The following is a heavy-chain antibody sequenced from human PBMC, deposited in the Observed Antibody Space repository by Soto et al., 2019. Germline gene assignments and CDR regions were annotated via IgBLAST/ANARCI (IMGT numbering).Heavy chain of an antibody. Sequence: PSETLALTCTVSGGSISRGGYYWSWIRQHPGKGLEWIGYIYYSGSTYYNPSLKSRVTISVDTSKNQFSLKLSSVTAADTAVYYCARVFSDSSSFFXPWGQGTLVXVSS. J-gene: IGHJ5*02. CDR1: GGSISRGGYY. V-gene: IGHV4-31*03. CDR2: IYYSGST. D-gene: IGHD6-13*01. CDR3: ARVFSDSSSFFXP.